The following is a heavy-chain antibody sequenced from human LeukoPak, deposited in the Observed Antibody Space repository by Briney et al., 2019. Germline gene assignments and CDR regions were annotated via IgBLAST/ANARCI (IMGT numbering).Heavy chain of an antibody. J-gene: IGHJ4*02. Sequence: ASVKVSCKASGDTFISYGFSWVRQAPGQGLEWMGGIIPIFGTTNYAQKFQGRVTFTADESTSTAYMEVSSLRSEDTAVYYCARDPSCSTISCYGVVYWGQGTLVTVSS. CDR3: ARDPSCSTISCYGVVY. V-gene: IGHV1-69*13. D-gene: IGHD2-2*01. CDR2: IIPIFGTT. CDR1: GDTFISYG.